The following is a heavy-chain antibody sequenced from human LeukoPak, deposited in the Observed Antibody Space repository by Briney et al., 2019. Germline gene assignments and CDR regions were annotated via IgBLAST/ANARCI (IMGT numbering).Heavy chain of an antibody. V-gene: IGHV3-30*02. J-gene: IGHJ4*02. D-gene: IGHD1-26*01. Sequence: QAGGSLRLSCAASGFTFSSYGMHWVRQAPGKGLEWVAFIRYDGSNKYYADSVKGRFTISRDNSKNTLYLQMNSLRAEDTAVYYCANSGNYYLDSWGQGTLVTVSS. CDR2: IRYDGSNK. CDR3: ANSGNYYLDS. CDR1: GFTFSSYG.